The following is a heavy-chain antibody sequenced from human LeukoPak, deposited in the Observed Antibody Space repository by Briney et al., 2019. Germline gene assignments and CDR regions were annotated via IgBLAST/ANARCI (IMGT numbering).Heavy chain of an antibody. CDR1: GGSISSSNYY. J-gene: IGHJ5*02. CDR2: IYYSGST. V-gene: IGHV4-39*01. Sequence: SETLSLTCTVSGGSISSSNYYWGWIRRPPGKGLEWIGSIYYSGSTYYSPSLKSRVTISVDTSKNQFSLKLSSVTAADTAVYYCARGPYFDPWGQGTLVTVSS. CDR3: ARGPYFDP. D-gene: IGHD2-21*01.